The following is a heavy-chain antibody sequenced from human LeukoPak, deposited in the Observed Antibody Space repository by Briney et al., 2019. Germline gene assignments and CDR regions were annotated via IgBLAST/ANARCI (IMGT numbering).Heavy chain of an antibody. J-gene: IGHJ4*02. D-gene: IGHD3-16*01. CDR3: ARGGYVSGSYLNY. CDR2: ISSSGSTI. V-gene: IGHV3-48*03. CDR1: GFTFSSYE. Sequence: AGGSLRLSCAASGFTFSSYEMNWVRQAPGKGLEWVSYISSSGSTIYYADSVKGRFTISRDNAKNSLYLQMNSLRAEDTAVYYCARGGYVSGSYLNYWGQGTLVTVSS.